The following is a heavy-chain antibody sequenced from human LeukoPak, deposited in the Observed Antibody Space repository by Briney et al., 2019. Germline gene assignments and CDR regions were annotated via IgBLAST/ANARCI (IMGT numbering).Heavy chain of an antibody. D-gene: IGHD3-22*01. CDR2: ISAHNGNT. Sequence: ASVKVSCKASGYSFTSYGISWVRQAPGDGLEWMGWISAHNGNTHHAQKFQGRVTVTTDTATTTAYMELRSLRSDDTAVYYCVRDAYYYDKVGYFDYWGQGTLDTVSS. CDR3: VRDAYYYDKVGYFDY. CDR1: GYSFTSYG. J-gene: IGHJ4*02. V-gene: IGHV1-18*01.